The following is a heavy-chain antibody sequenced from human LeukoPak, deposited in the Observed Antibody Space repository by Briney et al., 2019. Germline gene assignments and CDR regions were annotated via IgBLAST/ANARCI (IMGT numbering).Heavy chain of an antibody. CDR2: INHSGST. CDR3: AIRVGATLDY. J-gene: IGHJ4*02. V-gene: IGHV4-34*01. D-gene: IGHD1-26*01. Sequence: SETLSLTCAVYGGSFSGYYWSWIRQPPGKGLEWIGEINHSGSTNYNPSLKSRVTLSVDTSKNQFSLKLSSVTAADTAVYYCAIRVGATLDYWGQGTLVTVSS. CDR1: GGSFSGYY.